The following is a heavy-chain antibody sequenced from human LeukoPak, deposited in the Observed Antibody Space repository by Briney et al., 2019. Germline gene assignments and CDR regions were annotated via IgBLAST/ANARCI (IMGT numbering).Heavy chain of an antibody. CDR3: AKDIQRGGLDH. D-gene: IGHD3-16*01. V-gene: IGHV3-9*01. CDR2: STSNSDSV. CDR1: GFTFDDYA. Sequence: GRSLRLSCAASGFTFDDYAMHWVRQAPGKGLEWGSGSTSNSDSVGYADSVKGRFTISRDKAKSSLYLQMNGLRAEDTALYYCAKDIQRGGLDHWGQGTVVTVSS. J-gene: IGHJ4*02.